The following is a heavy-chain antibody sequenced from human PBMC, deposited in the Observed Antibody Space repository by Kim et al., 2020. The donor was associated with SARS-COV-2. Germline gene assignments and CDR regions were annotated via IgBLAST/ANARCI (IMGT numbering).Heavy chain of an antibody. CDR1: GGTFRKLT. D-gene: IGHD6-6*01. V-gene: IGHV1-69*13. CDR3: ATDGGNYTSSSHWFDP. J-gene: IGHJ5*02. CDR2: IIPIFGFP. Sequence: SVKVSCKASGGTFRKLTFNWVRQAPGQGLEWMGGIIPIFGFPMYAQRFEGRLTITADESTRTVYMEMSSLGSADTAVYYCATDGGNYTSSSHWFDPWGQGTLVTVSS.